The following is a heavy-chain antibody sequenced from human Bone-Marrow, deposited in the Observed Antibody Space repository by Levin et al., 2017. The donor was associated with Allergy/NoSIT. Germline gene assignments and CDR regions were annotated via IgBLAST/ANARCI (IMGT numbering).Heavy chain of an antibody. CDR2: IIPIFGTA. V-gene: IGHV1-69*13. Sequence: GASVKVSCKASGGTFSSYAISWVRQAPGQGLEWMGGIIPIFGTANYAQKFQGRVTITADESTSTAYMELSSLRSEDTAVYYCARPPPHDDDSAFDIWGQGTMVTVSS. J-gene: IGHJ3*02. CDR3: ARPPPHDDDSAFDI. D-gene: IGHD3-16*01. CDR1: GGTFSSYA.